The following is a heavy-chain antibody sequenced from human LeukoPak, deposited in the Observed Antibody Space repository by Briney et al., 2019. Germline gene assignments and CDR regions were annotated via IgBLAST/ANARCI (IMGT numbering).Heavy chain of an antibody. V-gene: IGHV3-30*03. CDR3: ARDYKYAFDN. Sequence: PGRSLRLSCAASGFTFSSYVMHWVRQAPGKGLEWVAVISYDGSNKYYADSVKGRFTISRDNSKNTLYLQMNSLRAEDTAVYYCARDYKYAFDNWGQGTLVTVSS. CDR1: GFTFSSYV. CDR2: ISYDGSNK. D-gene: IGHD5-24*01. J-gene: IGHJ4*02.